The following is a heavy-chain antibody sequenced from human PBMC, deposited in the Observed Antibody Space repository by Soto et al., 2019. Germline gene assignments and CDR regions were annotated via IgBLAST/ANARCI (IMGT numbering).Heavy chain of an antibody. CDR3: AKDALTQDTAMVERGYYYGMDV. J-gene: IGHJ6*02. V-gene: IGHV3-23*01. D-gene: IGHD5-18*01. Sequence: GGSLRLSCAASGFTFSSYAMSWVRQAPGKGLEWVSAISGSGGSTYYADSVKGRFTISRDNSKNTLYLQMNSLRAEDTAVYYCAKDALTQDTAMVERGYYYGMDVWGQGTTVTVSS. CDR2: ISGSGGST. CDR1: GFTFSSYA.